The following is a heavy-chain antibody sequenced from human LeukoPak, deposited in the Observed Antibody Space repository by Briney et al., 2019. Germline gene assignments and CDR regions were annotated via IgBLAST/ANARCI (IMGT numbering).Heavy chain of an antibody. CDR1: GFTFSSYG. CDR2: IRYDGSNK. CDR3: AKDRTDYYDSSGYRVFDY. J-gene: IGHJ4*02. Sequence: GGSLRLSCAASGFTFSSYGMHWVRQAPGKGLEWVAFIRYDGSNKYYADSVKGRFTISRDNSKNTLYLQMNSLRAEDTAVYYCAKDRTDYYDSSGYRVFDYWGQGTLVTVSS. D-gene: IGHD3-22*01. V-gene: IGHV3-30*02.